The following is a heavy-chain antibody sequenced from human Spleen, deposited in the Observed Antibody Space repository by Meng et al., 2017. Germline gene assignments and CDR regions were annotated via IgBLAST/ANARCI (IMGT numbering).Heavy chain of an antibody. Sequence: ASVKVSCKPSGYTFTGYYLHYVRQAPGQGLEWMGWINPNTGGTKYAQKFQGRITMTRDTSISTAYMELSGLRSDDTAVYYCARLDNEQDYWGQGTLVTVSS. CDR2: INPNTGGT. J-gene: IGHJ4*02. CDR3: ARLDNEQDY. D-gene: IGHD1/OR15-1a*01. CDR1: GYTFTGYY. V-gene: IGHV1-2*02.